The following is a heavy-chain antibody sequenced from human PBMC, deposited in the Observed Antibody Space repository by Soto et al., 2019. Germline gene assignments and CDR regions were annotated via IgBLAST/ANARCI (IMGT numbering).Heavy chain of an antibody. Sequence: ASVKVSCKASGYSFTSNDINWVRQATGQGLEWMGWMNPNSDNTGYAQKFQGRLTMTRSTSTNTAYMELNSLTSEDTAVYFCAGGRILAYGDYEPHGGLDYWGRLTRVTVSS. CDR3: AGGRILAYGDYEPHGGLDY. CDR1: GYSFTSND. D-gene: IGHD4-17*01. V-gene: IGHV1-8*01. J-gene: IGHJ4*02. CDR2: MNPNSDNT.